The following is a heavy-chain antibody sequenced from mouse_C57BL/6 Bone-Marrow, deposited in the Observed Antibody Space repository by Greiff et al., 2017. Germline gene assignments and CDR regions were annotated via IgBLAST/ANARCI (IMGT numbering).Heavy chain of an antibody. CDR2: IYPTSGST. J-gene: IGHJ2*01. CDR1: GYTFTGYW. D-gene: IGHD2-10*02. CDR3: ARSPPYEGSIYY. V-gene: IGHV1-55*01. Sequence: QVQLKQPGAELVKPGASVKMSCKASGYTFTGYWINWVKQRPGQGLEWIGEIYPTSGSTNYNEKFKGKAILTVDTSSNTAYMQLSSLTSEDSAVFYCARSPPYEGSIYYWGQGTTPTVSS.